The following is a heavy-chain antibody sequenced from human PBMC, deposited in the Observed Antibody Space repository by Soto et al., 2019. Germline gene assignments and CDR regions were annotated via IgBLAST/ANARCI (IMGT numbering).Heavy chain of an antibody. V-gene: IGHV4-31*03. J-gene: IGHJ4*02. D-gene: IGHD3-16*01. CDR1: GDSMATGGHY. CDR2: VYYSGAT. CDR3: ARDKDLQPTVWGF. Sequence: SETLSLTCTVSGDSMATGGHYYNWIRQVPGKGLEWIGYVYYSGATHYAPSLRARATISRDTSKNQFSLRLISVTAADTAPYYCARDKDLQPTVWGFWGQGIQVTVSS.